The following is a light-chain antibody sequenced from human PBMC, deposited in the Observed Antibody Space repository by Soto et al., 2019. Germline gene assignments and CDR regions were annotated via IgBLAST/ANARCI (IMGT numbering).Light chain of an antibody. J-gene: IGKJ1*01. CDR2: DAS. V-gene: IGKV1-5*01. CDR1: QTISRW. CDR3: QHYNTYPWT. Sequence: DIHLIQSPSTLPASVGDRVTITCRANQTISRWLAWYQQKPGKAPKFLIYDASTLESGVPSRFSGSGSETEFTLTISSLQHDDFETYYCQHYNTYPWTLGQGTKVDIK.